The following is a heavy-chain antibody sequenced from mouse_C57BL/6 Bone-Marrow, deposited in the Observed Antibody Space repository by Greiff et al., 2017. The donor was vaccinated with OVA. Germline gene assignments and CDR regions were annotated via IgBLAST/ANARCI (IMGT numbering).Heavy chain of an antibody. D-gene: IGHD1-1*01. CDR1: GFSLTSYG. CDR3: ARMGTTGAY. CDR2: IWSGGST. Sequence: VKLVESGPGLVQPSQSLSITCTVSGFSLTSYGVHWVRQSPGKGLEWLGVIWSGGSTDYNAAFISRLSISKDNSKSQVFFKMNSLQADDTAIYYCARMGTTGAYWGQGTLVTVSA. V-gene: IGHV2-2*01. J-gene: IGHJ3*01.